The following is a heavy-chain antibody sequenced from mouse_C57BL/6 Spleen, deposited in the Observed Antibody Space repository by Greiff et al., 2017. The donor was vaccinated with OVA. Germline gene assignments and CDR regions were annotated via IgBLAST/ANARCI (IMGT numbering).Heavy chain of an antibody. D-gene: IGHD2-5*01. CDR1: GFTFTDYY. V-gene: IGHV7-3*01. CDR2: IRNKANGYTT. J-gene: IGHJ1*03. Sequence: EVKLMESGGGLVQPGGSLSLSCAASGFTFTDYYMSWVRQPPGKALEWLGFIRNKANGYTTEYSASVKGRFTISRDNSQSILYLQMNALRAEDSATYYGARFTGDSNSWYFNVWGTGTTVTVSS. CDR3: ARFTGDSNSWYFNV.